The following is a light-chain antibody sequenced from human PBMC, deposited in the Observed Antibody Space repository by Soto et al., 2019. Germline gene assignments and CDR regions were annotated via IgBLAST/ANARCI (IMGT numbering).Light chain of an antibody. J-gene: IGLJ2*01. CDR2: LTSDGSH. CDR3: QTWGSGIVV. CDR1: SRHNSYT. Sequence: QSVLTQSPSASASLGASVKLTCTLSSRHNSYTIAWHQQQPEKGPRYLMRLTSDGSHNKGDGIPDRFSGSSSGAERYLTISSLQSEDEADYYCQTWGSGIVVFGGGTKLTVL. V-gene: IGLV4-69*01.